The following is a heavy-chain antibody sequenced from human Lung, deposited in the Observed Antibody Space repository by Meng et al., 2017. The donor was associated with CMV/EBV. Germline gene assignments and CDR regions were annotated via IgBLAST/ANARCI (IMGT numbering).Heavy chain of an antibody. CDR2: ISAENGNT. CDR3: ARAGAAVTTHFDF. CDR1: GYTFGIFG. J-gene: IGHJ4*02. V-gene: IGHV1-18*01. Sequence: QVQLVQSGAELQKPGASVKVSGKASGYTFGIFGITWVRQAPGQGLEWVGWISAENGNTNYAQKFQGRVTLTTDTSTKTAYMDLRGLRSDDSAVYYCARAGAAVTTHFDFWGRGTLVTVSS. D-gene: IGHD4-17*01.